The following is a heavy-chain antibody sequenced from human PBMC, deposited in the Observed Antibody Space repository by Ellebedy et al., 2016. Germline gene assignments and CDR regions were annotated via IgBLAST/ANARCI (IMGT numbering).Heavy chain of an antibody. Sequence: ASVKVSCXASGYTFTGYYMHWVRQAPGQGLEWMGWISAYNGNTNYAQKLQGRVTMTTDTSTSTAYMELRSLRSDDTAVYYCARGAYTNFDYWGQGTLVTVSS. CDR2: ISAYNGNT. D-gene: IGHD2-21*01. J-gene: IGHJ4*02. CDR3: ARGAYTNFDY. V-gene: IGHV1-18*04. CDR1: GYTFTGYY.